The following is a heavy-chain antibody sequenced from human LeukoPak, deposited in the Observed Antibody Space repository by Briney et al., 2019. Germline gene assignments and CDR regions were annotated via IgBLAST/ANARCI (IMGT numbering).Heavy chain of an antibody. CDR1: GGSFSGYY. J-gene: IGHJ5*02. CDR2: INHSGST. V-gene: IGHV4-34*01. D-gene: IGHD3-3*01. CDR3: ARGRGITIFGVVIPTLNWFDP. Sequence: ASETLSLTCAVYGGSFSGYYWSWIRQPPGKGLEWIGEINHSGSTNYNPSLKSRVTISVDTSKNQFSLKLSSVTAADTAVYYCARGRGITIFGVVIPTLNWFDPWGQGTLVTVSS.